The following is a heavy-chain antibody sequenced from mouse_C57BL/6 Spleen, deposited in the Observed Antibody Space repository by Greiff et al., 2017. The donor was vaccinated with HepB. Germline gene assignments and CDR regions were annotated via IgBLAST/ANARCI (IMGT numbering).Heavy chain of an antibody. CDR3: ARPLYYGSSYVWYFDV. CDR2: ISGGGGNT. J-gene: IGHJ1*03. CDR1: GFTFSSYT. Sequence: EVKLMESGGGLVKPGGSLKLSCAASGFTFSSYTMSWVRQTPEKRLEWVATISGGGGNTYYPDSVKGRFTISRDNAKNTLYLQMSSLRSEDTALYYCARPLYYGSSYVWYFDVWGTGTTVTVSS. D-gene: IGHD1-1*01. V-gene: IGHV5-9*01.